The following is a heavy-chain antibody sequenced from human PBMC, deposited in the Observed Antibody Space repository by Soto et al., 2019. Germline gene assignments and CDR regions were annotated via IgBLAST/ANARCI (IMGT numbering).Heavy chain of an antibody. Sequence: ASVKVSCKASGYTFTSYGISWVRQAPGQGLEWMGWISAYNGNTNYAQKLQGRVTMTTDTSTSTAYMELRSLRSDDTAVYYCARGAPPRDVVVPAARDYYYMDVWGKGTTVTVSS. CDR2: ISAYNGNT. J-gene: IGHJ6*03. D-gene: IGHD2-2*01. CDR1: GYTFTSYG. CDR3: ARGAPPRDVVVPAARDYYYMDV. V-gene: IGHV1-18*01.